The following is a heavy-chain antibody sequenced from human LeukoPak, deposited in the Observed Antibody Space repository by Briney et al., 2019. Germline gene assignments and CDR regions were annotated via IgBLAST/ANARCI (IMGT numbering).Heavy chain of an antibody. CDR2: VNPNSGNT. CDR3: ARGRRGLGDRRGWIQIKTPPSYFDY. V-gene: IGHV1-8*03. J-gene: IGHJ4*02. D-gene: IGHD5-18*01. Sequence: GASVKVSCKASGYTFTGYYMHWVRQAPGQGLEWMGWVNPNSGNTGYAQKFQGRVTITRNTSISTAYMELSSLRSEDTAVYYCARGRRGLGDRRGWIQIKTPPSYFDYWGQGTLVTVSS. CDR1: GYTFTGYY.